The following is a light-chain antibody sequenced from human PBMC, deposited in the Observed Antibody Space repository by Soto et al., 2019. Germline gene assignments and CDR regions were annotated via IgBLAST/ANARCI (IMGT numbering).Light chain of an antibody. Sequence: EKVLTQSAAALSLSTGERATLSCRASQSVSSYLAWYQQKPGQAPRLLIYDASNRATGIPARFSGSGSGTDFTLTISSLEPEDFAVYYCQQRSNWPPITFCQGTRLENK. CDR1: QSVSSY. CDR3: QQRSNWPPIT. V-gene: IGKV3-11*01. CDR2: DAS. J-gene: IGKJ5*01.